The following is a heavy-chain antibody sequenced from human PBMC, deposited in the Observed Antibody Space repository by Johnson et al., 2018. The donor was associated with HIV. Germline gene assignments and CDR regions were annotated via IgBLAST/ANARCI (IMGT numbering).Heavy chain of an antibody. J-gene: IGHJ3*01. Sequence: EVQVVESGGGLVQPGGSLRLSCVGSSNYKSWVRQAPGKGLEWVSVIYSGGSTYYADSVKGRFTISRDTSKNMLYLQMNSLRPEDTAVYYCTRGSFTDDAFDVWGLGTMVTV. CDR1: SNY. D-gene: IGHD1-26*01. CDR3: TRGSFTDDAFDV. V-gene: IGHV3-66*02. CDR2: IYSGGST.